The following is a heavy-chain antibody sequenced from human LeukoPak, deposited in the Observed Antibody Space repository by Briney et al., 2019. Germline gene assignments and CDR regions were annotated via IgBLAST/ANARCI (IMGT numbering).Heavy chain of an antibody. CDR1: GFTFSNYA. Sequence: RGSLRLSCAASGFTFSNYAMSWVRQAPGKGLEWVSFIYSGGSTYYADSVKGRFTISRDNSKNTLYLQMNSLRAEDTAVYYCASDFGYWGQGTLVTVSS. V-gene: IGHV3-53*01. J-gene: IGHJ4*02. CDR3: ASDFGY. CDR2: IYSGGST.